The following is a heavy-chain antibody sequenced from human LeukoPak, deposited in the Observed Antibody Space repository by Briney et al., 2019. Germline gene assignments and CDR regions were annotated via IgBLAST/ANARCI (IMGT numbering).Heavy chain of an antibody. CDR3: ARDKGAAGSHF. CDR2: IHPNTGDT. J-gene: IGHJ4*02. CDR1: GYTFTDYY. D-gene: IGHD6-13*01. Sequence: ASVKVSCKASGYTFTDYYIHWVRQAPGQGLEWMGWIHPNTGDTNYAQKFQGRVTMTRDTSMSTAYMELSRLRSDDTAVYYCARDKGAAGSHFWGQGTLVTVSS. V-gene: IGHV1-2*02.